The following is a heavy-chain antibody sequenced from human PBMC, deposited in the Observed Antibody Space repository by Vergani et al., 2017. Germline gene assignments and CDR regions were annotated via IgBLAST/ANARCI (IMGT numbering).Heavy chain of an antibody. CDR3: ARADVYGDYGITPVNYYYGMDV. J-gene: IGHJ6*02. D-gene: IGHD4-17*01. CDR1: GGSISSYY. CDR2: IYYSGST. Sequence: QVQLQESGPGLVKPSETLSLTCTVSGGSISSYYWSWIRQPPGKGLGWIGYIYYSGSTNYNPSLKSRVTISVDTSKNQFSLKLSSVTAADTAVYYCARADVYGDYGITPVNYYYGMDVWGQGTTVTVSS. V-gene: IGHV4-59*01.